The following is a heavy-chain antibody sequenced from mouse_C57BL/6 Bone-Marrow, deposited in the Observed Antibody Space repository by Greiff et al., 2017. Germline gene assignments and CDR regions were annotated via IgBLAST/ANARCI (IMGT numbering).Heavy chain of an antibody. CDR2: IYPRSGNT. J-gene: IGHJ1*03. CDR1: GYTFTSYG. Sequence: QVQLQQSGAELARPGASVKLSCKASGYTFTSYGISWVKQRTGQGLEWIGEIYPRSGNTYYTEKFKGKATLTADKSSSTAYMELRRLTSEDSAVYVCAREGLWGDWYFDVWGTGTTVTVSS. V-gene: IGHV1-81*01. CDR3: AREGLWGDWYFDV.